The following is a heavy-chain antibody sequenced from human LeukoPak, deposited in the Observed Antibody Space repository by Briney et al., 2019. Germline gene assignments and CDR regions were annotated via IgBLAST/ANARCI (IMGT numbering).Heavy chain of an antibody. J-gene: IGHJ3*02. CDR1: GNTLTELS. D-gene: IGHD2-21*01. CDR2: FDPEDGET. CDR3: ARGCGGDCYSHDAFDI. V-gene: IGHV1-24*01. Sequence: ASVKVSCKVSGNTLTELSMHWVRQAPGKGLEWMGRFDPEDGETIYAQKFQGRVTITRNTSISTAYMELSSLRSEDTAVYYCARGCGGDCYSHDAFDIWGQGTMVTVSS.